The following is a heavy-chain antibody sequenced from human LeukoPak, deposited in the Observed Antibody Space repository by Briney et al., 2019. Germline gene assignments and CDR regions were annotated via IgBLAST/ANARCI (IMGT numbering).Heavy chain of an antibody. D-gene: IGHD6-19*01. Sequence: PGGSLRLSCAASGFTFSSYWMHWVRQAPGKGLVWVSRINSDGSSTSYADSVKGRFTISRDNAKNTLYLQMNSLRAEDTAVYYCARVSRVSSGWYNLGWGQGTLVTVSS. CDR1: GFTFSSYW. J-gene: IGHJ4*02. V-gene: IGHV3-74*01. CDR2: INSDGSST. CDR3: ARVSRVSSGWYNLG.